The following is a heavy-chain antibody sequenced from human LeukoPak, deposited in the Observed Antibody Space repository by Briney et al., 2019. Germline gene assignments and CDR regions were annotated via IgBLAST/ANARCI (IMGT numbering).Heavy chain of an antibody. CDR1: GFTFSDYY. CDR2: ISSSGSYT. J-gene: IGHJ4*02. D-gene: IGHD3-10*01. CDR3: ARTPDRLWFGELLAPNFDY. V-gene: IGHV3-11*03. Sequence: GGSLRLSCAASGFTFSDYYMSWIRQAPGKGLEWVSYISSSGSYTNYADSVKGRFTISRDNAKNSLYLQMNSLRAEDTAVYYCARTPDRLWFGELLAPNFDYWGQGTLVTVSS.